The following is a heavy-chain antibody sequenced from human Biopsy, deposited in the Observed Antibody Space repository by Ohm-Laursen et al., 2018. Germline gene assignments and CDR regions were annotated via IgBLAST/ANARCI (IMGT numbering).Heavy chain of an antibody. V-gene: IGHV1-69*06. CDR3: ATKLTGYFHH. CDR1: GYTFTGYH. J-gene: IGHJ1*01. D-gene: IGHD3-9*01. Sequence: GSSVKVSCKASGYTFTGYHVHWVRQAPGQGLEWLGGNIPILGTGNYAQKFQDRATVAADTSTSTATMELRSLRSDDTAVYYCATKLTGYFHHWGQGTLVIVSS. CDR2: NIPILGTG.